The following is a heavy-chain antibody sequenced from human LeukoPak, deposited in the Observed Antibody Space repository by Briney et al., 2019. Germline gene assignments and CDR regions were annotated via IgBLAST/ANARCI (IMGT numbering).Heavy chain of an antibody. CDR2: IYYSGST. J-gene: IGHJ3*02. CDR1: GGSISSYY. V-gene: IGHV4-59*01. CDR3: ARRSSYGPDDAFDI. Sequence: SETLSLTCTVSGGSISSYYWSWIRQPPGKGLEWIGYIYYSGSTNYNPSLKSRVTISVKTSKNQFSLKLSSVTAADTAVYYCARRSSYGPDDAFDIWGQGTMVTVSS. D-gene: IGHD5-18*01.